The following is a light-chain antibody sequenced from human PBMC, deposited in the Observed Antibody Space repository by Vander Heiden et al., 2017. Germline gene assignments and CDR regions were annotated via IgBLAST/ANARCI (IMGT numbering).Light chain of an antibody. Sequence: QSVLIQAPSASETPGQRVTISCSGSGSNMGSNDVYWYQQVLGTAPKLLIYRSIHRPSGVPDRFSGSKSGTSASLAISGLRSDDEADYYCASWDDSLSGWVFGGGTKLTVL. J-gene: IGLJ3*02. V-gene: IGLV1-47*01. CDR1: GSNMGSND. CDR3: ASWDDSLSGWV. CDR2: RSI.